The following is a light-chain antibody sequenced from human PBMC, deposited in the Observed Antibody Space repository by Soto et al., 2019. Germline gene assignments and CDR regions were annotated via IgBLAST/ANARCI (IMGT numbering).Light chain of an antibody. CDR3: LQYHNLWA. Sequence: EIVMTQSPATLSVSTGERATLSCRASRNIYSNVAWHQQRPGQAPRLLIYRASTRATGIPARLSGSGSGTEFTLTISSMQSEDFTVYSCLQYHNLWAFGQGTKVDIK. V-gene: IGKV3-15*01. J-gene: IGKJ1*01. CDR2: RAS. CDR1: RNIYSN.